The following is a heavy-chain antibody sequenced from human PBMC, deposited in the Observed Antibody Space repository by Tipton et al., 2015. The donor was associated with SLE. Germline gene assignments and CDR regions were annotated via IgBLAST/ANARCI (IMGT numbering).Heavy chain of an antibody. D-gene: IGHD6-19*01. CDR3: ARDQRTVAGRGYFDY. J-gene: IGHJ4*02. Sequence: TLSLTCTVSGGSISSYYWSWIRQPPGKGLEWIGYIYYSGSTNYNPSLKSRVTISVDTSKNQFSLKLSSVTAADPAVYYCARDQRTVAGRGYFDYWGQGTLVTVSS. CDR2: IYYSGST. V-gene: IGHV4-59*01. CDR1: GGSISSYY.